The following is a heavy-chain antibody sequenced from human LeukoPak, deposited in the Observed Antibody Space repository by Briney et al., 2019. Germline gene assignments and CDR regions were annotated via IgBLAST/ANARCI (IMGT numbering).Heavy chain of an antibody. Sequence: SETLSLTCTVSGGSISSYYWSWIRQPPGKGLEWIGYIYYSGSTNYNPSLKSRVTISVDTSKNQFSLKLSSVTAADTAVYYCARLTRDGYNSHLDYWGQGTLVTVSS. D-gene: IGHD5-24*01. CDR2: IYYSGST. J-gene: IGHJ4*02. CDR1: GGSISSYY. CDR3: ARLTRDGYNSHLDY. V-gene: IGHV4-59*08.